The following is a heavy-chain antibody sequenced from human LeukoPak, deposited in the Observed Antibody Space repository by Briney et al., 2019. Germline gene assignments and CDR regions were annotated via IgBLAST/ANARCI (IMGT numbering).Heavy chain of an antibody. Sequence: GGSLRLSCAASGFTFSNYWMHWVRQAPGKGLVWVSRINSDGINTSYADSVKGRFTISRDNAKNTLNLQMNSLRAEDTAVYYCARDLAQYYNTSANWSDPGAQEPRVTVSS. CDR3: ARDLAQYYNTSANWSDP. CDR2: INSDGINT. V-gene: IGHV3-74*01. J-gene: IGHJ5*02. CDR1: GFTFSNYW. D-gene: IGHD3-22*01.